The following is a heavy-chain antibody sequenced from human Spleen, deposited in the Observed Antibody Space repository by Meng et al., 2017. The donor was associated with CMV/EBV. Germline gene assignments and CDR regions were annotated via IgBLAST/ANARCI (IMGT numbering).Heavy chain of an antibody. CDR2: INYSGKTI. Sequence: GESLKISCAVSGFTFSSYAVHWVRQAPGKGLEWISHINYSGKTIYYADSVKGRFTISRDNSKNTLYLQMNSLRAEDTAVYYCAKSNYDFWSGTDYWGQGTLVTVSS. D-gene: IGHD3-3*01. CDR1: GFTFSSYA. V-gene: IGHV3-23*05. J-gene: IGHJ4*02. CDR3: AKSNYDFWSGTDY.